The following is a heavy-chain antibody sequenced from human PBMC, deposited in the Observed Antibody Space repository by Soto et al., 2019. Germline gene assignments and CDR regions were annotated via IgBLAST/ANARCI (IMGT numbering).Heavy chain of an antibody. J-gene: IGHJ4*02. CDR3: ARRWGTTFDY. V-gene: IGHV4-59*08. D-gene: IGHD3-16*01. Sequence: SETLSHTCTFSGCSISSYYWSLIRQPPGKGLEWIGYIYYSGSTNYNPSLKSRVTISVDTSKNQFSLKLSSVTAADTAVYYCARRWGTTFDYWGQGTLVTVSS. CDR1: GCSISSYY. CDR2: IYYSGST.